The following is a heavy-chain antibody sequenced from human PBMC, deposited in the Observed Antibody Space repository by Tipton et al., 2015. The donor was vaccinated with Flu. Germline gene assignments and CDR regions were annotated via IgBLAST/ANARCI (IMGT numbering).Heavy chain of an antibody. CDR1: GFNFDNYA. CDR2: LQLDGSNE. CDR3: AKGWEVATLSYFDY. J-gene: IGHJ4*02. D-gene: IGHD5-12*01. V-gene: IGHV3-30*02. Sequence: GSLRLSCAASGFNFDNYAMHWVRQAPGKGLEWVAFLQLDGSNEYYADPVKGRFSISRDNSKNTLYLQMNSLRAEDTAVYYCAKGWEVATLSYFDYWGLGTLVTVSS.